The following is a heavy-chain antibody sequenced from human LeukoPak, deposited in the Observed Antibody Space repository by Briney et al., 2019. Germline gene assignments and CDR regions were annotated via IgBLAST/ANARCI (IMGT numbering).Heavy chain of an antibody. J-gene: IGHJ6*02. Sequence: PGGSLRLSCAASGVTFSGSAMHLVRQASGKGREWVGRIRSKDNRYATAYAASVKGRFTISRDDSKNTAYLQMNSLKTEDTAVYYCTGKQDIVVDYYYYYYGMDVLGQGTTVTVSS. CDR3: TGKQDIVVDYYYYYYGMDV. V-gene: IGHV3-73*01. CDR1: GVTFSGSA. CDR2: IRSKDNRYAT. D-gene: IGHD2-2*01.